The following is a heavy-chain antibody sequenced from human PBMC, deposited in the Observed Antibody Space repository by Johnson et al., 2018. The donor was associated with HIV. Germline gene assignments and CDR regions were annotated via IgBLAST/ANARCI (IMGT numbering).Heavy chain of an antibody. CDR2: ISYDGSYK. J-gene: IGHJ3*02. CDR1: GFTFSSYA. V-gene: IGHV3-30*04. CDR3: AREGEGYSSSWYDAFDI. Sequence: MQLVESGGGVVQPGRSLRLSCAASGFTFSSYAMHWVRQAPAKGLEWVAVISYDGSYKYYADSVKGRFTISRDNSKNTLYLQMNSLRAEDTAVYYCAREGEGYSSSWYDAFDIWGQGTMVTVSS. D-gene: IGHD6-13*01.